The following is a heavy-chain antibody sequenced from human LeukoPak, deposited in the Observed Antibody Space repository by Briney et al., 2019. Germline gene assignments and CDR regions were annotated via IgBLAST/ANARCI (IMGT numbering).Heavy chain of an antibody. CDR1: GFTFSDYY. Sequence: PGGSLRLSCAASGFTFSDYYMSWIRQAPGKGLEWVSYISSSGSTIYYADSVKGRFTISGDNAKNSLYLQMNSLRAEDTAVYYCARPRYSYGTRTLDYWGQGTLVTVSS. CDR2: ISSSGSTI. J-gene: IGHJ4*02. CDR3: ARPRYSYGTRTLDY. D-gene: IGHD5-18*01. V-gene: IGHV3-11*04.